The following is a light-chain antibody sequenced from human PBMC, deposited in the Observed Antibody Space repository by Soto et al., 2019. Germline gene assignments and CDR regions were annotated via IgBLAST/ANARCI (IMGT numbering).Light chain of an antibody. CDR3: QQFSSYPLT. Sequence: EIVLTQSPGTLSLSPGERATLSCRASQSVSSSYLAWYQQKPGQAPRLLIYDASSRATGIPDRFSGGGSGTDFTLTISRLEPEDVAVYYCQQFSSYPLTFGGGTTVDSK. CDR2: DAS. J-gene: IGKJ4*01. CDR1: QSVSSSY. V-gene: IGKV3-20*01.